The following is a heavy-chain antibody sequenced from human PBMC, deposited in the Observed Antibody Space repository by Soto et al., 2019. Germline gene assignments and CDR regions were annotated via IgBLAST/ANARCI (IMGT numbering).Heavy chain of an antibody. J-gene: IGHJ5*02. Sequence: QVQLVQSGAEVKKPGASVKVSCKASGYTFTSYGISWVRQAPGQGLEWMGWISAYNGNTNYAQKLQGRVTMTTDTSPSTAYMELRSLRSDDTAVYYCARRRANKWYPNWFDPWGQGTLVNVSS. CDR1: GYTFTSYG. CDR2: ISAYNGNT. CDR3: ARRRANKWYPNWFDP. V-gene: IGHV1-18*01. D-gene: IGHD2-2*01.